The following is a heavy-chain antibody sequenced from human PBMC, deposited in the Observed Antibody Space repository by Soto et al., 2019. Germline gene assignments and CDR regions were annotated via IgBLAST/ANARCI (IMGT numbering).Heavy chain of an antibody. J-gene: IGHJ4*02. CDR1: GFTFSSYG. D-gene: IGHD2-15*01. Sequence: GGSLRLSCAASGFTFSSYGMHWVRQAPGKGLEWVAVISYDGSNKYYADSVKGRFTISRDNSKNTLYLQMNSLRAEDTAVYYCAKDSGGSPEYYFDYWGQGTLVTVSS. V-gene: IGHV3-30*18. CDR3: AKDSGGSPEYYFDY. CDR2: ISYDGSNK.